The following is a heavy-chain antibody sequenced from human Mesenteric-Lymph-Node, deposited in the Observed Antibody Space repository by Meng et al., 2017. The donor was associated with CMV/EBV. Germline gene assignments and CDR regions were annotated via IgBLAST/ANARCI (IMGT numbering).Heavy chain of an antibody. Sequence: GESLKISCAASGFTFSSYWMHWVRQAPGKGLVWVSRINSDGSTTNYADSVKGRFTISRDNAEKSVYLQMSSVRVEDMAVYYCVRGGDFRYGMDVWGQGTTVTVSS. CDR3: VRGGDFRYGMDV. CDR1: GFTFSSYW. J-gene: IGHJ6*02. V-gene: IGHV3-74*01. CDR2: INSDGSTT. D-gene: IGHD3-3*01.